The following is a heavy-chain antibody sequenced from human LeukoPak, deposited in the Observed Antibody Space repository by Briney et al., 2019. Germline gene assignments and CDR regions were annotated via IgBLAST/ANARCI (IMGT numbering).Heavy chain of an antibody. J-gene: IGHJ4*02. CDR1: GYTFTGYY. V-gene: IGHV1-2*06. Sequence: ASVKVSCKASGYTFTGYYMHWVRQAPGQGLEWMGRINPNNGATNYAQKLQGRVTITGDTSISTAYMELSSLRSDDTAVYYCTRDLFDSSSRPVDYWGQGTLVTVSS. CDR2: INPNNGAT. CDR3: TRDLFDSSSRPVDY. D-gene: IGHD6-6*01.